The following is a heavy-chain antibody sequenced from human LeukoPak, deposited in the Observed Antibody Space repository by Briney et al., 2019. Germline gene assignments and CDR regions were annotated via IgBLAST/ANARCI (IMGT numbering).Heavy chain of an antibody. Sequence: PSQTLSLTCVVSGDSISSGAYSWSWIRQPPGKGLEWIGYIFHTGSTFYDRALNSPFTISVDNSTTKFSLRLSSVTAADTAVYYCARELWFANAPGSWLDPWGQGALVTVSS. J-gene: IGHJ5*02. V-gene: IGHV4-30-2*01. CDR1: GDSISSGAYS. CDR3: ARELWFANAPGSWLDP. CDR2: IFHTGST. D-gene: IGHD2-21*01.